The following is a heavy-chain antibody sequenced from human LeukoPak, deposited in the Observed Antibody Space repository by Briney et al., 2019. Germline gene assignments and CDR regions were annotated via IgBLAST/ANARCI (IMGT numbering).Heavy chain of an antibody. Sequence: GGSLRLSCAASGFTFSTYTMTWVRQAPGKGLECVSTINGNGDSTYYADSVKGRFTISRDNSKNTLYLQMNSLTAEDTAIYDCAKRWELRSFDCWGQGTLVTVSS. CDR3: AKRWELRSFDC. CDR1: GFTFSTYT. J-gene: IGHJ4*02. D-gene: IGHD1-26*01. V-gene: IGHV3-23*01. CDR2: INGNGDST.